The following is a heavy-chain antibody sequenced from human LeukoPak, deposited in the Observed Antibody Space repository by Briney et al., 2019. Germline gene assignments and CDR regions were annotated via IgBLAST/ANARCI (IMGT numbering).Heavy chain of an antibody. D-gene: IGHD2-2*01. CDR2: IYYSGST. J-gene: IGHJ4*02. Sequence: SETLSLTCTVSGDAITSDKYYWGWIRQPPGKGLEWIGSIYYSGSTYYNPSLKSRVTISVDTSKNQFSLKLSSVTAADTAVYYCASQIVVVPAAIDYWGQGTLVTVSS. CDR3: ASQIVVVPAAIDY. V-gene: IGHV4-39*01. CDR1: GDAITSDKYY.